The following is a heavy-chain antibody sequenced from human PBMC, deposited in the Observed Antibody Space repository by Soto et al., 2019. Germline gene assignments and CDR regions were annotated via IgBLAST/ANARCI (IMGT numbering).Heavy chain of an antibody. Sequence: EVQLVESGGGLVQPGGSLSLSCAASGFTFSSYWMSWVRQAPGKGLEWVAHIKQDGSEKYYVDSVKGRFTISRDNAKNSLSLQINSLTAEDTADSYCATERGSGLPEENWSDSWGQGTLVTVSP. D-gene: IGHD3-10*01. J-gene: IGHJ5*01. CDR3: ATERGSGLPEENWSDS. CDR2: IKQDGSEK. CDR1: GFTFSSYW. V-gene: IGHV3-7*04.